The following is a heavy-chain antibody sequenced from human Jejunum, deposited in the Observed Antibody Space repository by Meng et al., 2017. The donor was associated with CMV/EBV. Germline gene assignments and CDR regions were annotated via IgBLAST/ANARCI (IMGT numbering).Heavy chain of an antibody. D-gene: IGHD2-2*01. Sequence: GGAMSSSSYEGGGIRQPPGKGREGIVNIYYSGSTYYNPAIKSRATISQDTYMNQFSLKLTSVTAADTAGYYCARVDCSTSGFSFDNWGQGALVTVSS. CDR2: IYYSGST. J-gene: IGHJ4*02. CDR3: ARVDCSTSGFSFDN. CDR1: GGAMSSSSYE. V-gene: IGHV4-39*07.